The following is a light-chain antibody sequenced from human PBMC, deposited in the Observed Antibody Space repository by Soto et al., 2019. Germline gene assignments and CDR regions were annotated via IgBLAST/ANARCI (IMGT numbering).Light chain of an antibody. V-gene: IGKV1-8*01. J-gene: IGKJ1*01. CDR1: QGISSY. Sequence: IRMTQSPSSFSASTGDRVTITCRASQGISSYLAWYQQKPGKAPKLLIYAASTLQSGVPSRFSGSGSGTDFTLTISCLQSEDFATYYYHRHYSYPRTFAQGGKADVK. CDR2: AAS. CDR3: HRHYSYPRT.